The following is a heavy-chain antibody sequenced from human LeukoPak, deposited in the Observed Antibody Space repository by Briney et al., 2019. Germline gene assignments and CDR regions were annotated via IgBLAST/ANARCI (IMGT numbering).Heavy chain of an antibody. Sequence: PGDTLSLICTVSGRSISSYYGSWIRQPAGKGLEWFGCIYTSGRTNYNPSLKSRVTMSIDTSKYQFSLKLSSETAADTAVYLCARDQGERLSGPTMGYYYYVDVWGKGTTVTVSS. CDR1: GRSISSYY. V-gene: IGHV4-4*07. CDR3: ARDQGERLSGPTMGYYYYVDV. CDR2: IYTSGRT. D-gene: IGHD6-25*01. J-gene: IGHJ6*03.